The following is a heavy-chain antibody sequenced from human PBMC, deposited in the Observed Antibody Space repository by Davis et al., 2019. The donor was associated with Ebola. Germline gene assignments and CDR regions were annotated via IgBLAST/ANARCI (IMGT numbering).Heavy chain of an antibody. CDR2: ISSSSSYI. D-gene: IGHD5-12*01. Sequence: GGSLRLSCAASGFTFSSYSMNWVRQAPGKGLEWVSSISSSSSYIYYADSVKGRFTIPRDNAKNSLYLQMNSLRAEDTAVYYCARDQTPYSGYDGTVDYWGQGTLVTVSS. CDR1: GFTFSSYS. CDR3: ARDQTPYSGYDGTVDY. V-gene: IGHV3-21*01. J-gene: IGHJ4*02.